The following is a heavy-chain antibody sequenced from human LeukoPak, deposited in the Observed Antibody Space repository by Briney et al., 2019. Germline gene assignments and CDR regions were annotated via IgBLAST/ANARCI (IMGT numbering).Heavy chain of an antibody. CDR1: GGTLSSYA. V-gene: IGHV1-69*05. Sequence: SVKVSCKASGGTLSSYAISWVRQAPGQGLEWMGGIIPIFGTANYAQKFQGRVTITTDESTSTAYMELSSLRSEDTAVYYCARALTRGYSGYDYGYWGQGTLVTVSS. CDR2: IIPIFGTA. CDR3: ARALTRGYSGYDYGY. J-gene: IGHJ4*02. D-gene: IGHD5-12*01.